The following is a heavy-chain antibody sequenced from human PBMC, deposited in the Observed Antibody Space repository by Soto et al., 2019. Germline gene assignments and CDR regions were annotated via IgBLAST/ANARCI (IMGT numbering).Heavy chain of an antibody. J-gene: IGHJ4*02. CDR2: INHSGST. Sequence: SETLSLTCAVYGGSFSGYYWSWIRQPPGKGLEWIGEINHSGSTNYNPSLKSRVTISVDTSKNQFSLKLSSVTAADTAVYYCARGKLSDYVWGSYRYHFDYWGQVTVVT. CDR3: ARGKLSDYVWGSYRYHFDY. D-gene: IGHD3-16*02. CDR1: GGSFSGYY. V-gene: IGHV4-34*01.